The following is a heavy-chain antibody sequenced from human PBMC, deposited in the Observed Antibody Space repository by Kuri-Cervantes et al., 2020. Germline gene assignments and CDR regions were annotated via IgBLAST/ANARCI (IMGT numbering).Heavy chain of an antibody. Sequence: ASVKVSCKASGYTFTSYDINWVRQATGQGLEWMGWISDYNGNTNVAQKLQGRATMTTDTSTTTAYMELRSLRSDDTAVYYCAGLVTHYYYMDVWGKGTTVTVSS. J-gene: IGHJ6*03. CDR1: GYTFTSYD. CDR2: ISDYNGNT. V-gene: IGHV1-18*01. D-gene: IGHD4-23*01. CDR3: AGLVTHYYYMDV.